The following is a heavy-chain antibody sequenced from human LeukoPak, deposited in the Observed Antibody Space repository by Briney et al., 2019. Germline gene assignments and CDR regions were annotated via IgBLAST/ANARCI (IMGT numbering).Heavy chain of an antibody. V-gene: IGHV4-59*01. CDR2: IYYSGST. CDR3: ARVRGDYDSSGYYYAEYFQH. CDR1: GGSISSYY. D-gene: IGHD3-22*01. J-gene: IGHJ1*01. Sequence: SETLSLTCTVSGGSISSYYWSWIRQPPGKGLEWIGYIYYSGSTNYNPSLKSRVTISVDTSKNQFSLKLSSVTAADTAVYYCARVRGDYDSSGYYYAEYFQHWGQGTLVTASS.